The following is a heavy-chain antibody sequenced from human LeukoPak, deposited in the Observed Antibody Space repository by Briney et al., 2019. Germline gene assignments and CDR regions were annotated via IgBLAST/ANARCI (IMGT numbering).Heavy chain of an antibody. CDR1: GYTISSNW. J-gene: IGHJ4*02. V-gene: IGHV3-74*01. CDR2: INSDGSST. CDR3: ASPGATSKFDY. Sequence: PGGSLRLSCVASGYTISSNWMHWVCQAPGKGLVWVSRINSDGSSTSYADSVKGRFTISRDNAKNTLYLQMNSLRAEDTAVYFCASPGATSKFDYWGQGTQVTVSS. D-gene: IGHD1-26*01.